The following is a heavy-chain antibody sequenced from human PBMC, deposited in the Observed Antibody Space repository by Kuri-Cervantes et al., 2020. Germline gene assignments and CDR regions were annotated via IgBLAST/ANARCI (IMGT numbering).Heavy chain of an antibody. Sequence: LPLTCAASGFIFSTYAITWVRQAPGKGLQCVSSITGRGDSTYYSDSVKGRFTISRDNSKNTLYLQMNSLRAEDTAVYYCAKDHWTTANYHDAFDIWGQGTMVTVSS. V-gene: IGHV3-23*01. CDR3: AKDHWTTANYHDAFDI. D-gene: IGHD4-17*01. CDR2: ITGRGDST. CDR1: GFIFSTYA. J-gene: IGHJ3*02.